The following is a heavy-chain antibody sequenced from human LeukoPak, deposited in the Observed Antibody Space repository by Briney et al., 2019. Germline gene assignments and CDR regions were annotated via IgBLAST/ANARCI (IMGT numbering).Heavy chain of an antibody. V-gene: IGHV4-39*07. CDR2: IYYSGST. Sequence: PSETLSLTCTVSGGSISSSSYYWGWIRQPPGKGLEWIGSIYYSGSTYYNPSLKSRVTISVDTSKNQFSLKLSSVTAADTAVYYCARVLWFRHYYDSSGYRQAFDVWGQGTMVTVSS. J-gene: IGHJ3*01. CDR1: GGSISSSSYY. CDR3: ARVLWFRHYYDSSGYRQAFDV. D-gene: IGHD3-22*01.